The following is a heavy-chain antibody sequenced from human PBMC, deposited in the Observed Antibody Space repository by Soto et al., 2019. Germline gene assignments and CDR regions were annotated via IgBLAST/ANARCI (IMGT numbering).Heavy chain of an antibody. J-gene: IGHJ6*02. CDR2: INHSGST. V-gene: IGHV4-34*01. CDR1: GGSFSGYY. CDR3: ARGGLYYYYYYYGMDV. D-gene: IGHD3-22*01. Sequence: SETLSLTCAVYGGSFSGYYWSWIRQPPGKGLEWIGEINHSGSTNYNPSLKSRVTISVDTSKNQFSLKLSSVTAADTAVYYCARGGLYYYYYYYGMDVWGQGTRVTVSS.